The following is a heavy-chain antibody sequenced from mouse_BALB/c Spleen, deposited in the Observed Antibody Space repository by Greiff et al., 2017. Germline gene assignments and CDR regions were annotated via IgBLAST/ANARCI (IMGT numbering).Heavy chain of an antibody. J-gene: IGHJ2*01. V-gene: IGHV5-6-5*01. Sequence: DVKLQESGGGLVKPGGSLKLSCAASGFTFSSYAMSWVRQTPEKRLEWVASISSGGSTYYPDSVKGRFTISRDNARNILYLQMSSLRSEDTAMYYCARGGLRHYFDYWGQGTTLTVSS. D-gene: IGHD2-4*01. CDR3: ARGGLRHYFDY. CDR2: ISSGGST. CDR1: GFTFSSYA.